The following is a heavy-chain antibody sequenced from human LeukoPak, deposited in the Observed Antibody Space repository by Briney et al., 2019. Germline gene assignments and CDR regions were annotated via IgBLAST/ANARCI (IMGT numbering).Heavy chain of an antibody. J-gene: IGHJ4*02. CDR3: TGHGSNSY. V-gene: IGHV3-23*01. CDR1: GFSINNNG. CDR2: MSGVGNT. D-gene: IGHD1-1*01. Sequence: PGGSLRLSCVVSGFSINNNGLSWFRQAPGKGLEWVSDMSGVGNTYYAESVKGRFTISRDNFKNTFFLQMNSLRAEDTALYYATGHGSNSYWGQRALVAVSS.